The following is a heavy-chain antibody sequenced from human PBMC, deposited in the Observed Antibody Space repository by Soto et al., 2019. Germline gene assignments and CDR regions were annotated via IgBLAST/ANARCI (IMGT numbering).Heavy chain of an antibody. J-gene: IGHJ6*02. D-gene: IGHD3-3*01. CDR1: GGSISSYY. V-gene: IGHV4-59*01. Sequence: LSLTCTVSGGSISSYYWSWIRQPPGKGLEWIGYIYYSGSTNYNPSLKSRVTISVDTSKNQFSLKLSSVTAADTAVYYCARGLDYDFWSGYYTSYYYYGMDVWGQGTTVTVSS. CDR3: ARGLDYDFWSGYYTSYYYYGMDV. CDR2: IYYSGST.